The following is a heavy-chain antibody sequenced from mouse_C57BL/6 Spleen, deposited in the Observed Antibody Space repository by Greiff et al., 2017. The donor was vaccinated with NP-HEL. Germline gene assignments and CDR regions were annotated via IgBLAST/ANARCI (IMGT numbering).Heavy chain of an antibody. Sequence: QVQLQQSGAELVRPGTSVKVSCKASGYAFTNYLIEWVKQRPGQGLEWIGVINPGSGGTNYNEKFKGKATLTADKYSSTAYMQLSSLTSEDSADYCIARPVVARDWYFDVWGTGTTVTVSS. D-gene: IGHD1-1*01. J-gene: IGHJ1*03. CDR2: INPGSGGT. CDR1: GYAFTNYL. V-gene: IGHV1-54*01. CDR3: ARPVVARDWYFDV.